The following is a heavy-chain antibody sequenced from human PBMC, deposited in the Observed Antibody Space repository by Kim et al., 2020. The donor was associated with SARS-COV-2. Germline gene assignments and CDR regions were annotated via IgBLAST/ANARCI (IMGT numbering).Heavy chain of an antibody. CDR3: ARGHGSGSPYGMDV. CDR1: GGSFSGYY. J-gene: IGHJ6*02. D-gene: IGHD3-10*01. Sequence: SETLSLTCAVYGGSFSGYYWSWIRQPPGKGLEWIGEINHSGSTNYNPSLKSRVTISVDTSKNQFSLKLSSVTAADTAVYYCARGHGSGSPYGMDVWGQGTTVTVSS. V-gene: IGHV4-34*01. CDR2: INHSGST.